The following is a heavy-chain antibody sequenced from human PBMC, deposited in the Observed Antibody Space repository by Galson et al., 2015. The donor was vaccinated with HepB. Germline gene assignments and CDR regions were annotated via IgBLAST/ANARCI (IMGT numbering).Heavy chain of an antibody. CDR3: MRPPASGEVCCGDCVHDF. Sequence: QSGAEVKKPGESLKISCKGSGYSFTNNWIGWVRQMPGKGLEWMGIIYPGDSDTRYSPTFQGQVTISADNSVSTAFLQWSSLKASDTDMYICMRPPASGEVCCGDCVHDFWGQGTQVTVSS. CDR2: IYPGDSDT. J-gene: IGHJ4*02. D-gene: IGHD2-21*02. CDR1: GYSFTNNW. V-gene: IGHV5-51*03.